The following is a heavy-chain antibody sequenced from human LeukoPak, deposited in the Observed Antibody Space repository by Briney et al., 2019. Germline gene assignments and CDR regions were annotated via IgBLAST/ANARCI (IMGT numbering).Heavy chain of an antibody. V-gene: IGHV5-51*01. CDR2: IHPDDSDT. Sequence: GESLKISCKGSGYSFTSYWIGWVRQMPGKGLEWMGIIHPDDSDTTYSPSFQGQVTISADKSISTAYLQWSSLKASDTAMYYCARAPLLEWPPGCFDYWGQGTLVTVSS. CDR1: GYSFTSYW. J-gene: IGHJ4*02. CDR3: ARAPLLEWPPGCFDY. D-gene: IGHD3-3*01.